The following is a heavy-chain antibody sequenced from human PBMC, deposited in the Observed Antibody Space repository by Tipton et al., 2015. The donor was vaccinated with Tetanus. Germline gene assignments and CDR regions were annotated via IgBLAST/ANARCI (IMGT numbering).Heavy chain of an antibody. D-gene: IGHD3-16*01. J-gene: IGHJ4*02. V-gene: IGHV3-9*01. Sequence: SLRLSCAASGFTFDDYAMHWVRQAPGKGLEWVSAISWNTDNIAYADSVKGRFTISRDNAKNSLYLQMNSLRAEDSAVYYCARRQVEGGARFDHWGQGTLVTVSS. CDR1: GFTFDDYA. CDR2: ISWNTDNI. CDR3: ARRQVEGGARFDH.